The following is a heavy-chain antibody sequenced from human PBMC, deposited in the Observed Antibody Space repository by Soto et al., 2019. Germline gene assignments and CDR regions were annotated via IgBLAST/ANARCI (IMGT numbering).Heavy chain of an antibody. Sequence: PSETLSLTCTVSGGSISSGDYYWSWIRQPPGKGLEWIGYIYYSGSTYYNPSLKSRVTISVDTSKNQFSLKLSSVTAADTAVYYCARDKEYYDFWSGYYPRPDRYYYYYYGMDVWGQGTTVTV. CDR3: ARDKEYYDFWSGYYPRPDRYYYYYYGMDV. CDR2: IYYSGST. CDR1: GGSISSGDYY. D-gene: IGHD3-3*01. J-gene: IGHJ6*02. V-gene: IGHV4-30-4*01.